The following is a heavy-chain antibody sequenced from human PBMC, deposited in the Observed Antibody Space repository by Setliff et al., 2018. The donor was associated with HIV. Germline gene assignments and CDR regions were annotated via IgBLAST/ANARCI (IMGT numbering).Heavy chain of an antibody. D-gene: IGHD6-19*01. J-gene: IGHJ6*02. CDR3: AICGYRAVAGIYHYYGMDV. V-gene: IGHV3-64*01. CDR2: ISSNGRST. CDR1: GFTFSTYA. Sequence: GGSLRLSCAASGFTFSTYAMHWVRQAPGKGLEYVSAISSNGRSTYYGNSVKGRFTISRDNSKNTLYLQMGSLRAEDTAVYYCAICGYRAVAGIYHYYGMDVWGQGTTVTVSS.